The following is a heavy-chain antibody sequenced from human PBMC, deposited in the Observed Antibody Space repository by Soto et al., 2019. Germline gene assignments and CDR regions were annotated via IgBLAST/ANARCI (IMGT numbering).Heavy chain of an antibody. D-gene: IGHD1-26*01. J-gene: IGHJ6*02. CDR3: GRSVVGATGEILYNAMDV. CDR1: GYTFTTYA. V-gene: IGHV1-3*01. Sequence: QVQLVQSGAEVKKPGASVKVSCKASGYTFTTYALHWVRQAPGQRPEWTGWINPASGHTKYSKKFQDRVTITRDTSASTGYMELSSLRSEDTAVYYCGRSVVGATGEILYNAMDVWGQGTTVTVSS. CDR2: INPASGHT.